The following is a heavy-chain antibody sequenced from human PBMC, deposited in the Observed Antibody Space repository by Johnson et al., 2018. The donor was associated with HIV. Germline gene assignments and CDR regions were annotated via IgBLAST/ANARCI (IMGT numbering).Heavy chain of an antibody. CDR1: GFTFSNYA. J-gene: IGHJ3*02. Sequence: QVQLVESGGGVVQPGRSLRLSCAASGFTFSNYAMHWVRQAPGRGLEWVAVISYDGSDEYYADSVRGRFTISRDNSKNTLYLQMSSLRAEDTAVYYCAGPPPVLGNYGSGSWWAFDIWGQGTMVTVSS. CDR3: AGPPPVLGNYGSGSWWAFDI. D-gene: IGHD3-10*01. CDR2: ISYDGSDE. V-gene: IGHV3-30*04.